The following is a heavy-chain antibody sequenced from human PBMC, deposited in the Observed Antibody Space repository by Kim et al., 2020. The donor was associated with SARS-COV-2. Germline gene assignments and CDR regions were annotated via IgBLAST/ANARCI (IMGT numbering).Heavy chain of an antibody. V-gene: IGHV3-23*03. CDR1: GFTFSYCG. Sequence: GGSLRLSCAASGFTFSYCGMGWVRQAPGKGLEWVSVIYSGGNTNYYADAESGRITSSSDTSKNPLHLQMSIRRDDAAAVYYSAEVFDYDAGYFNY. CDR2: IYSGGNTN. CDR3: AEVFDYDAGYFNY. J-gene: IGHJ4*01. D-gene: IGHD3-22*01.